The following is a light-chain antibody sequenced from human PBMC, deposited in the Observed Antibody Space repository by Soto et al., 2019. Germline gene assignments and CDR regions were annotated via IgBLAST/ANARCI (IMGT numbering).Light chain of an antibody. J-gene: IGKJ1*01. CDR3: QQYGSSSWT. V-gene: IGKV3-20*01. CDR1: RSVSGSY. CDR2: GAS. Sequence: EIVLTQSPGTLSFPPGERATPSGGASRSVSGSYLAGNRRKPGQAPRLFIYGASSRATGIPDRFSGSGSETDFPLTISRLEPEDFAVYYCQQYGSSSWTFGQGTKVEIK.